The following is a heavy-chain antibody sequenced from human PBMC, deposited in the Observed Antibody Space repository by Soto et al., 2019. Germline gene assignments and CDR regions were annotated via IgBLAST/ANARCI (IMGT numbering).Heavy chain of an antibody. J-gene: IGHJ5*02. D-gene: IGHD3-16*01. CDR3: ARLPFPWGWFDP. CDR1: GIVFSDY. V-gene: IGHV3-11*01. CDR2: ISGSGRTI. Sequence: GGSLRLSCAASGIVFSDYMSWVRQAPGKGLEWLSYISGSGRTIYSADSVKGRFTISRDNATNSLYLQMNSLRAEDTAVYYCARLPFPWGWFDPWGQGTLVTVSS.